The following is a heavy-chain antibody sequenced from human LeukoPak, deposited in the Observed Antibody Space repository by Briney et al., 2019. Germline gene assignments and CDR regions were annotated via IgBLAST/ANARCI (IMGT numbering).Heavy chain of an antibody. Sequence: SETLSLTCTVSGGSISSYYWSWIRQPPGKGLEWIGYIYYSGSTNYNPSLKSRVTISVDTSKNQFSLKLSSVTAADTAVYYRARGGYSSGWYLDYWGQGTLVTVSS. V-gene: IGHV4-59*01. D-gene: IGHD6-19*01. J-gene: IGHJ4*02. CDR2: IYYSGST. CDR3: ARGGYSSGWYLDY. CDR1: GGSISSYY.